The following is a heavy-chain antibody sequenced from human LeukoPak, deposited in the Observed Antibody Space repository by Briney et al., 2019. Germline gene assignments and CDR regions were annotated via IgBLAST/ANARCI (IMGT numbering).Heavy chain of an antibody. D-gene: IGHD3-10*01. V-gene: IGHV3-7*01. J-gene: IGHJ4*02. CDR3: ARDLYASGSYDY. CDR1: GFTVSHYW. Sequence: GSLRLSCAASGFTVSHYWMSWVREAPGKGLEWVANIKYNGSEKYYVYSMKGRFTISGDNAKNSLYLQMNILRAEDTAVYYCARDLYASGSYDYWGQGTLVTVSS. CDR2: IKYNGSEK.